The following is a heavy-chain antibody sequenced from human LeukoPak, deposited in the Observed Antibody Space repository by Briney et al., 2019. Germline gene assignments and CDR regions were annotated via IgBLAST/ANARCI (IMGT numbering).Heavy chain of an antibody. V-gene: IGHV3-66*01. CDR1: GFTFSSYA. J-gene: IGHJ4*02. CDR3: AGFGGNSF. CDR2: ISNSGIT. D-gene: IGHD4-23*01. Sequence: GGSLRLSCAASGFTFSSYAMSWVRQASGKGLEWVSVISNSGITYYADSVKGRLTISRDNSKNTVFLQMNSLRAEDTAVYYCAGFGGNSFWGPGTLVTVSS.